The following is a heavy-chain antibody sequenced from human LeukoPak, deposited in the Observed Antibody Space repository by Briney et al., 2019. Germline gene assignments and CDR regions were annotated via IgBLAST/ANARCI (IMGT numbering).Heavy chain of an antibody. Sequence: PGGSLRLSCAAPGFTFSDSAMTWVRQAPGKGLEWVSLISFSGGSTYYADSVKGRFTISRDDGKNTLYLHMNSLRDDDTAVYYCATDQRYAFDYWGQGILVTVSS. J-gene: IGHJ4*02. CDR1: GFTFSDSA. D-gene: IGHD3-9*01. V-gene: IGHV3-23*01. CDR2: ISFSGGST. CDR3: ATDQRYAFDY.